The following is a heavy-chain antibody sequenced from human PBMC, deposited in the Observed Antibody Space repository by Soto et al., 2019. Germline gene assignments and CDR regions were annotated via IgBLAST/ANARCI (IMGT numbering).Heavy chain of an antibody. CDR2: ISANNGNT. Sequence: ASVKVSCKASGYTFTSYDINWVRQATGQGLEWMGWISANNGNTNYAQKLQGRVTMTTDTSTSTAYMELRSLRPDDTAVYYCAREDFWSGYYNGMDVWGQGTTVTVSS. J-gene: IGHJ6*02. CDR1: GYTFTSYD. V-gene: IGHV1-18*01. D-gene: IGHD3-3*01. CDR3: AREDFWSGYYNGMDV.